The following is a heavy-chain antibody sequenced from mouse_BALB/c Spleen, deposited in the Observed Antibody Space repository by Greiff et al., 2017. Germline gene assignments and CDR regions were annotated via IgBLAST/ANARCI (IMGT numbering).Heavy chain of an antibody. D-gene: IGHD1-1*01. CDR2: IDPFNGGT. V-gene: IGHV1S135*01. CDR3: ARPYYYGLAY. Sequence: VQLKESGAELAKPGASVKISCKASGYSFTSYYMHWVKQSHGKSLEWIGYIDPFNGGTSYNQKFKGKATLTVDKSSSTAYMHLSSLTSEDSAVYYCARPYYYGLAYWGQGTLVTVSA. CDR1: GYSFTSYY. J-gene: IGHJ3*01.